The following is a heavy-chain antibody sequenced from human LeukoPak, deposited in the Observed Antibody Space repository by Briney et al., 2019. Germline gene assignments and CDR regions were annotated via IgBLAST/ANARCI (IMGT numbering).Heavy chain of an antibody. V-gene: IGHV4-31*03. CDR2: IYYSGST. Sequence: PSETVSLTCTVSGGSISSGGYFWSGIRQHPGKGLEWIGYIYYSGSTYYNPSLKGRVTISVDTSKNQFSLRLSSVTAADTAIYYCASVSYDTSIPHCGQGSPVTVSS. J-gene: IGHJ1*01. CDR1: GGSISSGGYF. D-gene: IGHD3-22*01. CDR3: ASVSYDTSIPH.